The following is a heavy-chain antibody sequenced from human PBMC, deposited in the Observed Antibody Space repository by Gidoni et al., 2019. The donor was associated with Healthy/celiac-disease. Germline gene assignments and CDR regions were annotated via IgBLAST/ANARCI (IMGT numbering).Heavy chain of an antibody. CDR2: IYPGDSDT. J-gene: IGHJ4*02. CDR3: ARQKAYGSGIFGLFDY. Sequence: EVQLVQSGAEVKKPGESLKISCKGSGYSFTSYWIGWVRPMPGKGLEWMGIIYPGDSDTRYSPSFQGQVTISADKSISTAYLQWSSLKASDTAMYYCARQKAYGSGIFGLFDYWGQGTLVTVSS. V-gene: IGHV5-51*01. CDR1: GYSFTSYW. D-gene: IGHD3-10*01.